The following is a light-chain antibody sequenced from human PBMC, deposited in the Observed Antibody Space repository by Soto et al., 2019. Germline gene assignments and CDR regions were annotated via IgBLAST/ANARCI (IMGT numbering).Light chain of an antibody. V-gene: IGKV1-39*01. CDR3: QQSYSTPRA. Sequence: DIQMTQSPSSLSASVGDRVTITCRASQSISSYLNWYQQKPGKAPKLLIYAASSLQSGFSSSFSGSGSGTDFTLTISSLQPEDFATYYCQQSYSTPRAFGQVTRLEIK. CDR1: QSISSY. CDR2: AAS. J-gene: IGKJ5*01.